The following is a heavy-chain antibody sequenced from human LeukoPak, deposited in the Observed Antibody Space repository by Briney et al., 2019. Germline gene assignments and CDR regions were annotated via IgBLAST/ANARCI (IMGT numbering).Heavy chain of an antibody. CDR2: ISGSVGST. CDR1: GFTFSSYA. D-gene: IGHD1-26*01. V-gene: IGHV3-23*01. Sequence: GGSLRLSCAASGFTFSSYAMSWVRQAPGKGREWVSAISGSVGSTYYADSVKGRFTISRDNSKTTLYLQMNSLRAEDTAVYYCAKDMGVGVRYCGGQGTLVTVS. J-gene: IGHJ4*02. CDR3: AKDMGVGVRYC.